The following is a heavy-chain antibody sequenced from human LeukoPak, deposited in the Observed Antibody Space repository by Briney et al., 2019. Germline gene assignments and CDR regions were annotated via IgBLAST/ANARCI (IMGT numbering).Heavy chain of an antibody. CDR1: GGSISSYY. J-gene: IGHJ4*02. CDR3: ARDAEFTIFGVGGVSPPQI. Sequence: NPSETLSLTCAVYGGSISSYYWNWIRQPPGKGLEWIGYIYYSGSTNYEPSLKSRVTISVDTSKKQVSLKLSSVTAADTAVYYCARDAEFTIFGVGGVSPPQIWGQGTLVTVSS. CDR2: IYYSGST. D-gene: IGHD3-3*01. V-gene: IGHV4-59*12.